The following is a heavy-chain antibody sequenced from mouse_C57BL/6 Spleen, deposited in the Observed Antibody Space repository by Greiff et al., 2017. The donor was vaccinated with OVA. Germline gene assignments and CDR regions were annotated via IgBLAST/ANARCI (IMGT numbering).Heavy chain of an antibody. CDR3: AVTTVVATDWYCDV. CDR1: GYTFTSYW. Sequence: VQLQQPGAELVKPGASVKLSCKASGYTFTSYWMHWVKQRPGQGLEWIGMIHPNSGSTNYNEKFKSKATLTVDKSSSTAYRQLSSLTSEDSAVDYCAVTTVVATDWYCDVWGTGTTVTVSS. D-gene: IGHD1-1*01. V-gene: IGHV1-64*01. J-gene: IGHJ1*03. CDR2: IHPNSGST.